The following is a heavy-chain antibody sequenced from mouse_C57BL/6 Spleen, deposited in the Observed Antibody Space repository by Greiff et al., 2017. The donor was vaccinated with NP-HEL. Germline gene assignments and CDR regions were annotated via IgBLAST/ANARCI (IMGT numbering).Heavy chain of an antibody. Sequence: DVQLQESGPGLVKPSQSLSLTCSVTGYSITSGYYWNWLRQFPGNKLEWMGYISYDGSNNYNPSLKNRISITRDTSKNQFFLKLNSVTTEDTATYYCARDPFSGDYWGQGTSVTVSS. CDR2: ISYDGSN. V-gene: IGHV3-6*01. J-gene: IGHJ4*01. CDR3: ARDPFSGDY. CDR1: GYSITSGYY. D-gene: IGHD6-2*01.